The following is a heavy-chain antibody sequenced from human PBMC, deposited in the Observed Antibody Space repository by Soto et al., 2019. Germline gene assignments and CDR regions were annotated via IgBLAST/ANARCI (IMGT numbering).Heavy chain of an antibody. D-gene: IGHD5-18*01. J-gene: IGHJ5*02. CDR1: GGSISSYY. V-gene: IGHV4-59*08. Sequence: SETLSLTCTVSGGSISSYYWSWIRQPPGKGLEWIGYIYYSGSTNYSPSLKSRVTISVDTSKNQFSLKLSSVTAADTAVYYCARLVWSYGTWFDPWGQGTLVTV. CDR2: IYYSGST. CDR3: ARLVWSYGTWFDP.